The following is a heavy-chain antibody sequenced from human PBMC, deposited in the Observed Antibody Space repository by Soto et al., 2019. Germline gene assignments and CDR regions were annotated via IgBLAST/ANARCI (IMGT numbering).Heavy chain of an antibody. V-gene: IGHV4-39*01. Sequence: SETLSLTCTVSGGSISSSSYYWGWIRQPPGKGLEWIGSIYYSGSTYYNPSLKSRVTISVDTSKNQFSLKLSSVTAADTAVYYCASGEYCSSTSCYSLFDYWGQGTLVTVS. D-gene: IGHD2-2*01. CDR2: IYYSGST. CDR1: GGSISSSSYY. J-gene: IGHJ4*02. CDR3: ASGEYCSSTSCYSLFDY.